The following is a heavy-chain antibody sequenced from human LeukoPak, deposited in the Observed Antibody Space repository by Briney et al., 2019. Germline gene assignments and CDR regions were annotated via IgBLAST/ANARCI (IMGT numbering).Heavy chain of an antibody. CDR3: ARVPYGSGSYYRYYYYGMDV. J-gene: IGHJ6*04. CDR2: INQSGST. V-gene: IGHV4-34*01. Sequence: PSETLSLPCAVYGGPFRGYYWSWIPQPPGKGREWIGEINQSGSTNYNPSLKGRVTISVDTSKNQFSLKLSSVTAADTAVYYCARVPYGSGSYYRYYYYGMDVWGKGTTVTGSS. CDR1: GGPFRGYY. D-gene: IGHD3-10*01.